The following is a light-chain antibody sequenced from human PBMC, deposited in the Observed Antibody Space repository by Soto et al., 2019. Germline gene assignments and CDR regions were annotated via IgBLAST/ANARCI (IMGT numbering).Light chain of an antibody. J-gene: IGLJ2*01. Sequence: QSVLTQPLSVSGTPGQRVSISCTGTSSNLGADYDVHWYQQFPGTAPRLLIFGNNVRPSGVPDRFSGSKSGTSASLAITGLQAEDEAGYYCQSFDASLTTSIFGAGTKLTVL. CDR3: QSFDASLTTSI. CDR2: GNN. V-gene: IGLV1-40*01. CDR1: SSNLGADYD.